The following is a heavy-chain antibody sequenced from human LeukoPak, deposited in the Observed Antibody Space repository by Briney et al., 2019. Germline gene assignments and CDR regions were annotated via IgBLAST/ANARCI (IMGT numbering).Heavy chain of an antibody. CDR2: INHSGST. CDR1: GGSFSGYY. D-gene: IGHD6-13*01. J-gene: IGHJ4*02. V-gene: IGHV4-34*01. CDR3: ARGFWIAAAPTD. Sequence: PSETLSPTCAVYGGSFSGYYWSWIRQPPGKGLEWIGEINHSGSTNYNPSLKSRVTISVDTSKNQFSLKLSSVTAADTAVYYCARGFWIAAAPTDWGQGTLVTVSS.